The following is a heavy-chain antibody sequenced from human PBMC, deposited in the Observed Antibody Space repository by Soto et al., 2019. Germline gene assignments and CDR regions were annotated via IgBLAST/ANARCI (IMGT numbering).Heavy chain of an antibody. CDR1: GYTFTSYY. CDR2: INPSGGST. CDR3: AMENRYSGSGPDAVDI. J-gene: IGHJ3*02. D-gene: IGHD5-12*01. V-gene: IGHV1-46*03. Sequence: GASVKVSCKASGYTFTSYYMHWVRQAPGQGLEWMGIINPSGGSTSYAQKFQGRVTMTRDTSTSTVYMELSSLRSEHTAVYYCAMENRYSGSGPDAVDIWGQGTMDIVS.